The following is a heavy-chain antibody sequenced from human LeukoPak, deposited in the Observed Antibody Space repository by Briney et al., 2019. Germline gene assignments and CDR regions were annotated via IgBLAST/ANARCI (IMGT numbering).Heavy chain of an antibody. D-gene: IGHD1-1*01. V-gene: IGHV1-69*13. CDR2: IIPIFGTA. Sequence: GASVKVSCKASGGTFSSYAISWVRQAPGQGLEWMGGIIPIFGTANYPQKFQGRVTITADESTSTAYVELSSLRSEDTAVYYCARDSPSPNWNDLGMDVWGKGTTVTVSS. CDR1: GGTFSSYA. J-gene: IGHJ6*04. CDR3: ARDSPSPNWNDLGMDV.